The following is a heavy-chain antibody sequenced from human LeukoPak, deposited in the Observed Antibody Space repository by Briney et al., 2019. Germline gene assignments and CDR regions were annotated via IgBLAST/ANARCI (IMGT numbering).Heavy chain of an antibody. CDR1: GGSISSSSYY. V-gene: IGHV4-39*01. J-gene: IGHJ2*01. CDR2: IYYSGST. Sequence: SETLSLTCTVSGGSISSSSYYWGWIRQPPGKGLEWIGSIYYSGSTYYNPSLKSRVTISVDTSKNQFSLKLSSVTAADTAVYYCARGRRYFDLWGRGTLVTVSS. CDR3: ARGRRYFDL.